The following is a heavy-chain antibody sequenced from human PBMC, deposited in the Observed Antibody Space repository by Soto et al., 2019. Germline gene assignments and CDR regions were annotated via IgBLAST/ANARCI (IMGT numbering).Heavy chain of an antibody. Sequence: EVLLVESGGGLVKPGGSLRLSCAASGFAFKYARMTWVRQAPGKGLEWVGHIRSNIDGATTAYAAPVEGRFTISRDESKNTVDLQMNSLITVDTAVYYCTTDWGSGTHYARAFDVWGQGTMVTVSS. CDR1: GFAFKYAR. D-gene: IGHD3-16*01. J-gene: IGHJ3*01. V-gene: IGHV3-15*01. CDR3: TTDWGSGTHYARAFDV. CDR2: IRSNIDGATT.